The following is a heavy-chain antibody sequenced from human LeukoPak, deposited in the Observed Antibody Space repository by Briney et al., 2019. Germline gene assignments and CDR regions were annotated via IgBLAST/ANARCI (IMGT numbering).Heavy chain of an antibody. CDR3: ARAVGGTMIVVVTPLLDYYYMDV. V-gene: IGHV1-8*03. D-gene: IGHD3-22*01. CDR2: MNPNSGNT. J-gene: IGHJ6*03. CDR1: GYTFTDYY. Sequence: ASVKVSCKTSGYTFTDYYIHWVRQATGQGLEWMGWMNPNSGNTGYAQKFQGRVTITRNTSISTAYMELSSLRSEDTAVYYCARAVGGTMIVVVTPLLDYYYMDVWGKGTTVTVSS.